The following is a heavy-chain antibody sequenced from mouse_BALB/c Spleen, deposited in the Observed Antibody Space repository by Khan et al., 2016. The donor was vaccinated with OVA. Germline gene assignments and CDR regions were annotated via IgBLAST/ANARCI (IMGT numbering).Heavy chain of an antibody. CDR1: GYTFTDYA. V-gene: IGHV1S137*01. CDR3: ARPDYDSYYDY. CDR2: ISTYSGNT. J-gene: IGHJ2*01. Sequence: QVQLQQSGPELVRPGVSVKISCKGSGYTFTDYAMHWVKQSHAKSLEWIGLISTYSGNTNYTQKFKGKATMTVDKSSSTAYTELARLTSEDSAMYYCARPDYDSYYDYWGQGTTLAVSS. D-gene: IGHD2-3*01.